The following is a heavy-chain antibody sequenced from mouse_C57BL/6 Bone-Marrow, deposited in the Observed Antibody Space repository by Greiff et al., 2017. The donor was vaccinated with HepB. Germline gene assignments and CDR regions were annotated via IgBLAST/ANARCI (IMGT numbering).Heavy chain of an antibody. Sequence: QVQLKESGPGLVQPSQSLSITCTVSGFSLTSYGVHWVRQSPGKGLEWLGVIWSGGSTDYNAAFISRRSISKDNSKSQVFCKMNSLQADDTAIYYCARLNYWGQGTLVTVSA. J-gene: IGHJ3*01. CDR1: GFSLTSYG. CDR2: IWSGGST. CDR3: ARLNY. V-gene: IGHV2-2*01.